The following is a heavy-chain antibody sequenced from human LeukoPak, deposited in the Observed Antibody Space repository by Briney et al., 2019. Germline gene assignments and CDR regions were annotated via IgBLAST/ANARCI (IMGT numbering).Heavy chain of an antibody. J-gene: IGHJ5*02. CDR2: INHSWST. V-gene: IGHV4-4*02. D-gene: IGHD3-22*01. CDR3: ARARKENYYDSSGRCFDR. Sequence: PSETLSLTCAVSGGSISSTHWWGCARQPPGEGLEWIGEINHSWSTNYNPSLKRRVTLSVDKSNNQFSLKLSSVTAADTAIYYCARARKENYYDSSGRCFDRWGQGTLVTVSS. CDR1: GGSISSTHW.